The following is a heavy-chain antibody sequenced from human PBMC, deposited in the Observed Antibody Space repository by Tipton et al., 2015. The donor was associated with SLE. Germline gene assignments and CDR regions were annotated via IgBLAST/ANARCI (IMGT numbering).Heavy chain of an antibody. D-gene: IGHD2-15*01. CDR1: GASISTYY. CDR3: ARDARGSSHFDY. V-gene: IGHV4-59*01. Sequence: TLSLTCTVSGASISTYYWSWVRQPPGKGLEWIGYVYENDFTNYNPSLKSRVTISLDPSKSQFSLKLSSVTAADTAVYYCARDARGSSHFDYWGQGTLVTVSS. CDR2: VYENDFT. J-gene: IGHJ4*02.